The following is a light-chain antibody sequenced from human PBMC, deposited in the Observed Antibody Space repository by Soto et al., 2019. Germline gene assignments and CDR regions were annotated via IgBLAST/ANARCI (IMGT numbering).Light chain of an antibody. Sequence: QSALPQPASVSGSPGQSIPISCTGTSSDVGSYNLVSWYQQHPGKAPKLMIYEGSKRPSGVSNRFSGSKSGNTASLTISGLQAEDEADYYCCSYAGSRRVFGGGTQLTVL. CDR3: CSYAGSRRV. V-gene: IGLV2-23*01. J-gene: IGLJ2*01. CDR1: SSDVGSYNL. CDR2: EGS.